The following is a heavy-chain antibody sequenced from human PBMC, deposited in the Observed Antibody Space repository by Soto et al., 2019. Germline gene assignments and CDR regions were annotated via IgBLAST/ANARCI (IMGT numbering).Heavy chain of an antibody. D-gene: IGHD6-13*01. CDR2: IYYTGTP. J-gene: IGHJ6*03. CDR3: ARGSPTAGHYLFYMDV. Sequence: QVQLQESGPGLVKPSETLSLTRTVSGGSMTYYYWNWVRQTPGKGLECIAYIYYTGTPNYSPSLKSRVTISVDTSKNQFSLKLTSVTAADAAVYYCARGSPTAGHYLFYMDVWGKGTAVSVSS. CDR1: GGSMTYYY. V-gene: IGHV4-59*01.